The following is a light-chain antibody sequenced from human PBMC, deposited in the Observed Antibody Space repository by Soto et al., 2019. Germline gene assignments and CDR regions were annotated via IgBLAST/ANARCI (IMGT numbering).Light chain of an antibody. CDR3: QQYHNWPPIT. CDR2: GAS. CDR1: QTVSSK. Sequence: EIVLTLSPSTLSSSPGARASLSCRASQTVSSKLAWYQQKPGQAPRLLINGASTRATGVPARFSGWGSGTEFTLTISSLQSEDFAVYYCQQYHNWPPITFGQGTRLDIK. V-gene: IGKV3-15*01. J-gene: IGKJ5*01.